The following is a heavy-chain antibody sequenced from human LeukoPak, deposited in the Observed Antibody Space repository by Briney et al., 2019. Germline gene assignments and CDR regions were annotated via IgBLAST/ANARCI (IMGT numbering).Heavy chain of an antibody. CDR3: AADDVVTMVRGVIFDAFDI. V-gene: IGHV1-58*01. J-gene: IGHJ3*02. CDR1: GFTFTSSA. Sequence: GASVKVSCKASGFTFTSSAVQWVRQARGQRLEWIGWIVVGSGNTNYAQKFQERVTITRDMSTSTAYMELSSLRSEDTAVYYCAADDVVTMVRGVIFDAFDIWGQGTMVTVSS. D-gene: IGHD3-10*01. CDR2: IVVGSGNT.